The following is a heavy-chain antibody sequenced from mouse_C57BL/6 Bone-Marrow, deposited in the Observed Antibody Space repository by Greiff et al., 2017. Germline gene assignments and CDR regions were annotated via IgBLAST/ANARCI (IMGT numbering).Heavy chain of an antibody. D-gene: IGHD1-1*01. Sequence: QVQLKESGAELMKPGASVKLSCKATGYTFTGYWIEWVKQRPGHGLEWIGEILPGSGSTNYNEKFKGKATFTADTSSTTAYMQLSSLTTEDSAIHYCARSYYYGSSYWYFDVWGTGTTVTVSS. CDR1: GYTFTGYW. J-gene: IGHJ1*03. CDR2: ILPGSGST. V-gene: IGHV1-9*01. CDR3: ARSYYYGSSYWYFDV.